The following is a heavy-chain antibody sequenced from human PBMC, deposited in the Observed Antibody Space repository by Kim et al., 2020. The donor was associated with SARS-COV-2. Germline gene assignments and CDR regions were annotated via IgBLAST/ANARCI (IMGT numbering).Heavy chain of an antibody. CDR1: GFTFSSYA. V-gene: IGHV3-23*01. Sequence: GGSLRLSCAASGFTFSSYAMNWVRQAPGRGLEWVSGVSGGGISTFYADSVKGRFTISRDNSKNTLYLQMNSLRAEDTAVYYCAKDQAVLPYFFDNWGQGT. J-gene: IGHJ4*02. CDR3: AKDQAVLPYFFDN. CDR2: VSGGGIST. D-gene: IGHD2-15*01.